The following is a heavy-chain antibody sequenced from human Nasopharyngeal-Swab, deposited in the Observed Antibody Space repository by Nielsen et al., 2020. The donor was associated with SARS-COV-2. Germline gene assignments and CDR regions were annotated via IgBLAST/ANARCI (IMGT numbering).Heavy chain of an antibody. V-gene: IGHV3-23*01. CDR1: GFSFRDHA. CDR2: ISIRGVTT. J-gene: IGHJ4*02. Sequence: GGSLRLSCEVSGFSFRDHAMSWVRQAPGKGLEWVSGISIRGVTTYYADSVKGRFTISRDNSKNTVYLDMNSLRAEDTAVYYCARVGICNNDWCGSYDSWGQGTLVTVSS. CDR3: ARVGICNNDWCGSYDS. D-gene: IGHD3-9*01.